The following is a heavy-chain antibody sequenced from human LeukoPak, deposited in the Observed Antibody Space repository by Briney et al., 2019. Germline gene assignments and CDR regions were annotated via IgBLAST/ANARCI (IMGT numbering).Heavy chain of an antibody. CDR3: AKDRWTVTIIGDFDY. CDR2: ISGSGGST. J-gene: IGHJ4*02. D-gene: IGHD4-17*01. CDR1: GFTFSSYA. Sequence: GGSLRLSCAASGFTFSSYAMSWVRQAPGKGLEWVSTISGSGGSTYYADSVKGRFTISRDNSKNTLYLQMNSLRAEDTAAYHCAKDRWTVTIIGDFDYWGQGTLVTVSS. V-gene: IGHV3-23*01.